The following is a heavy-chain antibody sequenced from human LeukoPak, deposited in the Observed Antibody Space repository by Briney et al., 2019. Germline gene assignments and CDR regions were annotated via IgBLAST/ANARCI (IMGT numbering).Heavy chain of an antibody. J-gene: IGHJ4*02. Sequence: PGGSLRLSCAASGFTFSNAWMTWVRQAPGKGLEWVGRIKSKTDGGTTDYAAPVKGRFTISRDDSKNMLYLQMNSLKTEDTAVYYCTTGVVVTAIQDYWGQGTLVTVSS. CDR1: GFTFSNAW. CDR2: IKSKTDGGTT. V-gene: IGHV3-15*01. CDR3: TTGVVVTAIQDY. D-gene: IGHD2-21*02.